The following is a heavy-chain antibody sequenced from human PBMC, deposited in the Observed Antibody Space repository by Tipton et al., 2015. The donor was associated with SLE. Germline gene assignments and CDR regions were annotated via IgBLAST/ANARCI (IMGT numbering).Heavy chain of an antibody. V-gene: IGHV4-38-2*02. CDR1: DGSLIGYY. J-gene: IGHJ6*02. Sequence: TLSLTCTVFDGSLIGYYWGWIRQPPGKGLEWIGGFCHSGSTYYNPSLKSRVTLSVDTSKNQFSLKLSSVTAADTAVYYCARRTSRVDWLPYYYSGMDVWGPGATVTVSS. CDR2: FCHSGST. CDR3: ARRTSRVDWLPYYYSGMDV. D-gene: IGHD3-9*01.